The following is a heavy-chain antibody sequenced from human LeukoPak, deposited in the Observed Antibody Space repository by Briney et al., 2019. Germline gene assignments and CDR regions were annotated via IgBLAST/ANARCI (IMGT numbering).Heavy chain of an antibody. J-gene: IGHJ4*02. Sequence: GGSLRLSCAASGFTFSSYAMSWVRRAPGKGLEWVSAIRGSGGSTYYADSVKGRFTISRDNSKNTLYLQMNSLRAEDPAVYYCAKPKITMIVVVAFDYWGQGTLVTVSS. CDR1: GFTFSSYA. CDR3: AKPKITMIVVVAFDY. CDR2: IRGSGGST. D-gene: IGHD3-22*01. V-gene: IGHV3-23*01.